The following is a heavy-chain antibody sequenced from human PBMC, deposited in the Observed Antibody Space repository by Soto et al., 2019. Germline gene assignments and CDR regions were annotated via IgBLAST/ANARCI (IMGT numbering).Heavy chain of an antibody. J-gene: IGHJ4*02. V-gene: IGHV3-23*01. CDR2: ISDSGGST. Sequence: WGCLRLSCAASGFTFSSYAMNWVRQAPGKGLEWVSGISDSGGSTDYADSVKGRFTISRDNAKNTLYLQMNSLRAEDTAVYYCAKLSQDEPTPNWGQGTLVTVSS. CDR1: GFTFSSYA. CDR3: AKLSQDEPTPN.